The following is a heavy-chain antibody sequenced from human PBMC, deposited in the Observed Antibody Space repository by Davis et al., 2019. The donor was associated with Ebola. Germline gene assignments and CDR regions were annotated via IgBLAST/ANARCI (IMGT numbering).Heavy chain of an antibody. CDR1: GFTFSSYA. CDR3: ARDLWGYNF. Sequence: GESLKISCAASGFTFSSYAMHWVRQAPGKGLEWVAVISYDGSNKYYADSVKGRFTISRDNSKNTLYLQMNSLRAEDTAVYYCARDLWGYNFWGQGTLVTVSS. J-gene: IGHJ4*02. CDR2: ISYDGSNK. V-gene: IGHV3-30-3*01. D-gene: IGHD5-18*01.